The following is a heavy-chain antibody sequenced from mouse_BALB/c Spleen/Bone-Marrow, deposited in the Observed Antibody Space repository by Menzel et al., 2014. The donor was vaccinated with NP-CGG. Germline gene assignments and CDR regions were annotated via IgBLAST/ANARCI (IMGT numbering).Heavy chain of an antibody. V-gene: IGHV1S135*01. J-gene: IGHJ4*01. CDR2: IDPYNGGT. CDR3: ACIYYPYAMDY. Sequence: EVKLMESGPALVKPGASVKVSCKASGYAFTSYTMFWVKQSPGKSLECIGSIDPYNGGTSYNQKFKGKATLTVDKSSSTADMHLNSLTAEDSAVYDCACIYYPYAMDYWGQGTSVTVSS. D-gene: IGHD1-1*01. CDR1: GYAFTSYT.